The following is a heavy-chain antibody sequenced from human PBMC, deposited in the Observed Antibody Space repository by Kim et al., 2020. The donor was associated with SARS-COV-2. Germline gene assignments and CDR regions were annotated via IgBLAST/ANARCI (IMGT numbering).Heavy chain of an antibody. V-gene: IGHV1-3*01. D-gene: IGHD2-15*01. CDR3: ARGWYCSGGSCYLDFDY. Sequence: ASVKVSCKASGYTFTSYAMHWVRQAPGQRLEWMGWINAGNGNTKYSQKFQGRVTITRDTSASTAYMELSSLRSEDTAVYYCARGWYCSGGSCYLDFDYWGQGTLVTVSS. CDR2: INAGNGNT. J-gene: IGHJ4*02. CDR1: GYTFTSYA.